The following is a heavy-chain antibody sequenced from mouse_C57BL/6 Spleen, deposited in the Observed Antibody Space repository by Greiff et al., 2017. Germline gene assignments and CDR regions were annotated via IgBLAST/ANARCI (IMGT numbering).Heavy chain of an antibody. D-gene: IGHD1-1*01. CDR1: GYTFTSYW. V-gene: IGHV1-50*01. CDR2: IDPSDSYT. Sequence: VKLQQPGAELVKPGASVKLSCKASGYTFTSYWMQWVKQRPGQGLEWIGEIDPSDSYTNYNQKFKGKATLTVDTSSSTAYMQLSSLTSEDSAVYYCARSAVGLDYWGQGTTLTVSS. CDR3: ARSAVGLDY. J-gene: IGHJ2*01.